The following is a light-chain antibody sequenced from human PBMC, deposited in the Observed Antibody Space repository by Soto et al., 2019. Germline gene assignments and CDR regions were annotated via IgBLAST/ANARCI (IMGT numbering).Light chain of an antibody. CDR3: QQYGSSPQT. Sequence: EIVLTQSPGTLSWSPGEVAAVACRASQIVNSGFLAWYQQKPGQAPRLLIYVASSRASGIPDRFSGSGSGTDFALTISRLEPEDFAVYYCQQYGSSPQTFGQGTKVDIK. CDR1: QIVNSGF. V-gene: IGKV3-20*01. CDR2: VAS. J-gene: IGKJ1*01.